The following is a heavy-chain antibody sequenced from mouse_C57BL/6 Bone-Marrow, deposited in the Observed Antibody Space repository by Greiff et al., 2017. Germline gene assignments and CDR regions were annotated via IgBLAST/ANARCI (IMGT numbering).Heavy chain of an antibody. CDR1: GYAFTNYL. CDR3: ARWSPFYDGSRY. Sequence: VQVVESGAELVRPGTSVKVSCKASGYAFTNYLIEWVKQRPGQGLEWIGVINPGSGGTNYNEKFKGKATLTADKSSSTAYMQLSSLTSEDSAVYFCARWSPFYDGSRYWGQGTTLTVSS. D-gene: IGHD2-3*01. V-gene: IGHV1-54*01. J-gene: IGHJ2*01. CDR2: INPGSGGT.